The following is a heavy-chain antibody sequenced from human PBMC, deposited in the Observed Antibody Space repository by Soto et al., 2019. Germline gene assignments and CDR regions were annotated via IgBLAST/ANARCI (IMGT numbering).Heavy chain of an antibody. Sequence: VQLQGSGPGLVTPSQTLSLTCTVSGASVNTGDYYWSYIRQPPGKGLEWLGYIFYSGDTYYNPSLTSRATISLNTSRNQFSLTLTSVTDADTAVYYCVGTGTTDDFWGQGTLVTVSS. D-gene: IGHD1-7*01. J-gene: IGHJ1*01. CDR3: VGTGTTDDF. CDR2: IFYSGDT. V-gene: IGHV4-30-4*01. CDR1: GASVNTGDYY.